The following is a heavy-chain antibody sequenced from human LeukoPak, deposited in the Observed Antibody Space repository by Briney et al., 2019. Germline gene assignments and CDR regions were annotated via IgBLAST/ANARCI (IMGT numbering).Heavy chain of an antibody. D-gene: IGHD6-6*01. CDR3: ARGSSSAVCDY. CDR2: INPNNGGT. J-gene: IGHJ4*02. Sequence: ASVKVSCKASGYTFTGYYMHWVRQAPGQGLEWMGWINPNNGGTNYAQKFQGRVTMTRDTSISTAYMELSRLRSDDTAVYYCARGSSSAVCDYWGQGTLVTVSS. V-gene: IGHV1-2*02. CDR1: GYTFTGYY.